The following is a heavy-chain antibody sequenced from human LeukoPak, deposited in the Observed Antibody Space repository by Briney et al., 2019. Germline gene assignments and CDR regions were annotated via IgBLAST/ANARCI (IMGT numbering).Heavy chain of an antibody. CDR1: GFTLSSYA. D-gene: IGHD6-13*01. CDR3: AKLIGADRLNGFHI. Sequence: PGGSLRLSCAASGFTLSSYAMSWVRQAPGKGLEWVSTISGSCSSTYYADSVKGQFTISRDNSKNTLYLQMNSLRAEDTAVYYCAKLIGADRLNGFHIWGQGTMVTVSS. V-gene: IGHV3-23*01. J-gene: IGHJ3*02. CDR2: ISGSCSST.